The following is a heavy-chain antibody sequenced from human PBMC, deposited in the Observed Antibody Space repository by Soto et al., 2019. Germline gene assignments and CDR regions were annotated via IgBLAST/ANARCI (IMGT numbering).Heavy chain of an antibody. V-gene: IGHV4-59*01. Sequence: SETLSLTCTVPGGSISSYYWSWIRQPPGKGLEWIGYIYYSGSTNYNPSLKSRVTISVDTSKNQFSLKLSSVTAADTAVYYCARDPRSIAARPSNWFDPWGQGTLVTVSS. D-gene: IGHD6-6*01. CDR3: ARDPRSIAARPSNWFDP. CDR1: GGSISSYY. J-gene: IGHJ5*02. CDR2: IYYSGST.